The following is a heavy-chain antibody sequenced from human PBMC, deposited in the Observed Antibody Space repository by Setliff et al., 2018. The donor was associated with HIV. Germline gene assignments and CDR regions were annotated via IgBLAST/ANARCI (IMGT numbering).Heavy chain of an antibody. V-gene: IGHV1-8*02. CDR2: MNPKSGNT. Sequence: ASVKVSCKASGYTFTSYDINWVRQATGQGLEWMGWMNPKSGNTGYAQKFQDRVTITRDISASTTYVELSSLRSEDTAVYYCARDPNQVGTVAGTLDYWGQGTLVTVSS. CDR1: GYTFTSYD. D-gene: IGHD6-19*01. J-gene: IGHJ4*02. CDR3: ARDPNQVGTVAGTLDY.